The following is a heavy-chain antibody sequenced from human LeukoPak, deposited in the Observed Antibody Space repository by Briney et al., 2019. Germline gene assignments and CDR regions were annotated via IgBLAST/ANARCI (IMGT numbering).Heavy chain of an antibody. CDR3: ARLLGYSSSWYWGYYFDY. V-gene: IGHV4-39*01. CDR2: IYYSGST. J-gene: IGHJ4*02. Sequence: PSETLSLTCTVSGGSISSSSYYWGWIRQPPGKGLEWIGSIYYSGSTYYNPSLKSRVTISVDTSKNQFSLKLSSVTAADTAVYYCARLLGYSSSWYWGYYFDYWGQGTLVTVSS. CDR1: GGSISSSSYY. D-gene: IGHD6-13*01.